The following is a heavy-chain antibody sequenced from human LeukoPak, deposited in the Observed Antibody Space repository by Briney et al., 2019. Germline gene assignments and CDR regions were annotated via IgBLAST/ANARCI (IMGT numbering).Heavy chain of an antibody. Sequence: SVKVSFKASGGTFSSYAISWVRQAPGQGLEWMGGIIPIFGTANYTQKFQGRVTITTDESTSTAYMELSSLRSEDTAVYYCAREARLWYFDLWGRGTLVTVSS. J-gene: IGHJ2*01. CDR3: AREARLWYFDL. CDR2: IIPIFGTA. CDR1: GGTFSSYA. V-gene: IGHV1-69*05.